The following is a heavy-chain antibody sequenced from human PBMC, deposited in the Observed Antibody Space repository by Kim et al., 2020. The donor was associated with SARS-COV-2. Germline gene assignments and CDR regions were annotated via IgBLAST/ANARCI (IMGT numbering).Heavy chain of an antibody. CDR1: GFTFSSFW. CDR2: INSDGSST. J-gene: IGHJ6*03. D-gene: IGHD6-13*01. V-gene: IGHV3-74*01. Sequence: GGSLRLSCAASGFTFSSFWMHWVRQAPGKGLVWVSRINSDGSSTSYADSVKGRFTISRDNAKNTLYLQMNSLRAEDTAVYYCARNVIAAAAAAENYYYYYYMDVWGKGTTVTVSS. CDR3: ARNVIAAAAAAENYYYYYYMDV.